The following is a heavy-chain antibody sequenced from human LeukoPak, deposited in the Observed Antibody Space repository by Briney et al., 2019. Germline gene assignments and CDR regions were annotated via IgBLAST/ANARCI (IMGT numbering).Heavy chain of an antibody. J-gene: IGHJ4*02. CDR1: GFTFSSYS. Sequence: PGGSLRLSCAASGFTFSSYSMNWVRQAPGKGLEWVSSISSSSSYIYHADSVKGRFTISRDNAKNSLYLQMNSLRAEDTAVYYCARDRDSSGTPGYWGQGTLVTVSS. V-gene: IGHV3-21*01. D-gene: IGHD3-22*01. CDR2: ISSSSSYI. CDR3: ARDRDSSGTPGY.